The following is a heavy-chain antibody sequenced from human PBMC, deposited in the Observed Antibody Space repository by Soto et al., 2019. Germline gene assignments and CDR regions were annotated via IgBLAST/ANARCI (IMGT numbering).Heavy chain of an antibody. CDR3: AKDHRRIAVAAPLRP. CDR2: ISYDGSNK. J-gene: IGHJ5*02. CDR1: GFTFSSYG. V-gene: IGHV3-30*18. Sequence: QVQLVESGGGVVQPGRPLRLSCAASGFTFSSYGMHWVRQAPGKGLEWVAVISYDGSNKYYADSVKGRFTISRDNSKNTLYLQRNSLRAEDTAVYYCAKDHRRIAVAAPLRPWGQGTLVTVSS. D-gene: IGHD6-19*01.